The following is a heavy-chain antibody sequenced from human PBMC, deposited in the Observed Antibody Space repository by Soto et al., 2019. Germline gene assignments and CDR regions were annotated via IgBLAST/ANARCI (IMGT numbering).Heavy chain of an antibody. V-gene: IGHV3-7*01. D-gene: IGHD3-16*02. J-gene: IGHJ6*03. CDR2: IKQDGSEK. CDR3: AKGIWGSYRDYYYYYYMDV. CDR1: GFTFSSYW. Sequence: GESLKISCAASGFTFSSYWMSWVRQAPGKGLEWVANIKQDGSEKYYVDSVKGRFTISRDNAKNSLYLQMNSLRAEDTAVYYCAKGIWGSYRDYYYYYYMDVWGKGTTVTVSS.